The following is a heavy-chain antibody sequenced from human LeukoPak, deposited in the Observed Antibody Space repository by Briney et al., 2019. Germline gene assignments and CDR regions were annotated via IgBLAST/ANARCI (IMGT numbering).Heavy chain of an antibody. D-gene: IGHD6-13*01. Sequence: GSLRLSFAASGFTFSTYAMSWVRQAPGKGREWVSGISGSGDSTYYADSVKGGFTISRDNSKNTLSLQMNSLRADDTAVYYCAKSGVRSGAGPLDYWGQGTLVTVSS. J-gene: IGHJ4*02. CDR2: ISGSGDST. CDR1: GFTFSTYA. CDR3: AKSGVRSGAGPLDY. V-gene: IGHV3-23*01.